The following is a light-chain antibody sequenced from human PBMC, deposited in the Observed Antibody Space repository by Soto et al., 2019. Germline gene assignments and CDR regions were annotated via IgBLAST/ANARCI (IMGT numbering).Light chain of an antibody. J-gene: IGKJ5*01. V-gene: IGKV3-15*01. CDR2: GAS. CDR3: QQYNYRLPA. Sequence: EIVMTQSPATLSVSPGERAALSCRASQSVSGNLAWYQQTPGQAPRLLIYGASTRATGIPARFSGSGFGTEFTLTISSLKSEDFAVCYWQQYNYRLPAFGQGTRLEIK. CDR1: QSVSGN.